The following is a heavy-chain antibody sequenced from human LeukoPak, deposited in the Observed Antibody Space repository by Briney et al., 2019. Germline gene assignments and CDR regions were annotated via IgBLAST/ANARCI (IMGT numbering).Heavy chain of an antibody. Sequence: ASVKVSCKASGYTFTGYYMHWVRQAPGQGLEWMGWINPNSGGTNYAQKFQGWVTMTRDTSISTAYMELSRLRSDDTAVYYCAREYIVATIWGVPGGMDVWGQGTTVTVSS. J-gene: IGHJ6*02. D-gene: IGHD5-12*01. CDR2: INPNSGGT. CDR1: GYTFTGYY. V-gene: IGHV1-2*04. CDR3: AREYIVATIWGVPGGMDV.